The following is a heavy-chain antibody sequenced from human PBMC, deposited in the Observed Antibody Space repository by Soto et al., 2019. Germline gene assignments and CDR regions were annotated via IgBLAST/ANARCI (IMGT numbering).Heavy chain of an antibody. D-gene: IGHD2-15*01. CDR1: GFTFSSYA. CDR3: AKFGPVVASVNEYFQH. CDR2: ISGSGGST. Sequence: EVQLLESGGGLVQPGGSLRLSCAASGFTFSSYAMSWVRQAPGKGLEWVSAISGSGGSTYYADSVKGRFTISRDNSKNTLYLQMNSLRDEDTAIYYCAKFGPVVASVNEYFQHWGQGTLVTVSS. J-gene: IGHJ1*01. V-gene: IGHV3-23*01.